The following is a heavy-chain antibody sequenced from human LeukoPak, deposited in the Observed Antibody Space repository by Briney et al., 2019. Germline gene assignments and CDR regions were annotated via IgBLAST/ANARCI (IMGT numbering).Heavy chain of an antibody. CDR1: GGSISSYY. J-gene: IGHJ4*02. CDR3: ARDRGSGYDYREPFDY. CDR2: INHSGST. Sequence: PSETLSLTCTVSGGSISSYYWSWIRQPPGKGLEWIGEINHSGSTNYNPSLKSRVTISVDTSKNQFSLKLSSVTAADTAVYYCARDRGSGYDYREPFDYWGQGTLVTVSS. V-gene: IGHV4-34*01. D-gene: IGHD5-12*01.